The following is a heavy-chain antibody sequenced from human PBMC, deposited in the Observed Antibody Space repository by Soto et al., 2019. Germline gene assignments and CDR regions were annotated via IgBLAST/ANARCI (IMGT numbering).Heavy chain of an antibody. CDR3: GRSAEGSYNSNQPYYSALDV. Sequence: GASVKVSCKVSGGVLRRYAISWVRQAPGQGLEWLGGIVPIFWTTNYAQKSQGRVTIVADESTSTAYMDLSSLRSDDTAVYYCGRSAEGSYNSNQPYYSALDVWGQGTTVTVAS. CDR1: GGVLRRYA. V-gene: IGHV1-69*13. J-gene: IGHJ6*02. CDR2: IVPIFWTT. D-gene: IGHD1-20*01.